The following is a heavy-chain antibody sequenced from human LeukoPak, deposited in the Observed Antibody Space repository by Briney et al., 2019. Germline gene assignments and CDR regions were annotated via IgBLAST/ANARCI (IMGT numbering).Heavy chain of an antibody. Sequence: ASVKVSCKASGYTFTGYSMHWVRQAPGQGLEWMGWINPNSGGTNYAQKFQGRVTMTRDTSISTAYMELSRLRSDDTAVYYCARIAYCGGDCFYGMDVWGQGTTVTVSS. CDR3: ARIAYCGGDCFYGMDV. CDR2: INPNSGGT. V-gene: IGHV1-2*02. D-gene: IGHD2-21*01. CDR1: GYTFTGYS. J-gene: IGHJ6*02.